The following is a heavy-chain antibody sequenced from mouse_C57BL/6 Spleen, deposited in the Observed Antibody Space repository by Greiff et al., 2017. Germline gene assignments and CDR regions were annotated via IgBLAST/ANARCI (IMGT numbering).Heavy chain of an antibody. V-gene: IGHV1-82*01. J-gene: IGHJ4*01. CDR1: GYAFSSSW. D-gene: IGHD2-3*01. CDR2: IYPGDGDT. CDR3: AREDDPYYAMDY. Sequence: VQLQQSGPELVKPGASVKISCKASGYAFSSSWMNWVKQRPGKGLEWIGRIYPGDGDTNYNGKFKGKATLTADKSSSTAYMQLSSLTSEDSAVYFCAREDDPYYAMDYWGQGTSVTVSS.